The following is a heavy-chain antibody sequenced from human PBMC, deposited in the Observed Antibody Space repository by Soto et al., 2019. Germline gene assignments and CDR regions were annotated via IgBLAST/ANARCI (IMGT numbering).Heavy chain of an antibody. Sequence: EVQLLESGGGLVQPGGSLRLSCAASGFTFSSYAMSWVRQAPGKGLEWVSAISGSGGSTYYADSVKGRFTISRDNSKNALYLQMNSLRAEDTAVYYCAKIIGPADYYYGMDVWGQGTTVTVSS. CDR3: AKIIGPADYYYGMDV. CDR1: GFTFSSYA. J-gene: IGHJ6*02. CDR2: ISGSGGST. V-gene: IGHV3-23*01.